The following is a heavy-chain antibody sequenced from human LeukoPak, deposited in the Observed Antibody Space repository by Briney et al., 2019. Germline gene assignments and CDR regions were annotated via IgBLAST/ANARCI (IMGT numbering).Heavy chain of an antibody. J-gene: IGHJ4*02. Sequence: PGGSLRLSCAASGFTVSSNFMTWVRQAPGKGLEWVSDISGSGGFTNYADSVKGRFTISRDNSKNTLYLQMNSLRAEDTAVYYCAKTPTRYYDSSGYYYFDFWGQGTLVTVSS. V-gene: IGHV3-23*01. CDR1: GFTVSSNF. CDR3: AKTPTRYYDSSGYYYFDF. D-gene: IGHD3-22*01. CDR2: ISGSGGFT.